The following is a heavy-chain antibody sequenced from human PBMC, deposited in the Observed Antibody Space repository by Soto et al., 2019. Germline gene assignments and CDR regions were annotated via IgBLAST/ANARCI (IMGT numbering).Heavy chain of an antibody. CDR3: ASRGMDV. CDR1: GGSISSYY. J-gene: IGHJ6*02. CDR2: IYYSGST. Sequence: QVQLQESGPGLVKPSETLSLTCTVSGGSISSYYWSWIRQPPGKGLEWIGYIYYSGSTNYNPSLKMRVTTAGDPSKNQFSLKLSSVSAADTAVYSCASRGMDVWGQGTTVTVSS. V-gene: IGHV4-59*08.